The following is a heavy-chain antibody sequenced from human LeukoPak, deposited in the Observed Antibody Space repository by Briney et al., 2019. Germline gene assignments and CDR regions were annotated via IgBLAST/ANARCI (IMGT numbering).Heavy chain of an antibody. Sequence: SETLSLTCSVSGGSISGYYWSWIRQPAGKGLEWIGRIYTSGSTNYNPSLKSRVTMSVDTSKNQFSLKLSSVTAADTAVYYCARDRYSSSSLSATSWFDPWGQGTLVTVSS. D-gene: IGHD6-6*01. V-gene: IGHV4-4*07. CDR3: ARDRYSSSSLSATSWFDP. J-gene: IGHJ5*02. CDR2: IYTSGST. CDR1: GGSISGYY.